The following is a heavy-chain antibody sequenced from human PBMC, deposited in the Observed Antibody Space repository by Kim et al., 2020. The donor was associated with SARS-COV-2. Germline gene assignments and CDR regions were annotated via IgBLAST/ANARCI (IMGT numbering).Heavy chain of an antibody. CDR2: INSDGTTI. CDR3: ASAGYYRFDY. D-gene: IGHD5-18*01. CDR1: GFTFSNSW. J-gene: IGHJ4*02. Sequence: GGSLRLSCAASGFTFSNSWLHWVRQSPGKELVWVSRINSDGTTINYADSVKGRFTISRDNAKNTLYLQMISLRDEDTAVYYCASAGYYRFDYWGQGTPVTVSS. V-gene: IGHV3-74*01.